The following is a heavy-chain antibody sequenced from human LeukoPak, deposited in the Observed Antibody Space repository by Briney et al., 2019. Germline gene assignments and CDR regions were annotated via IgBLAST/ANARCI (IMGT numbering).Heavy chain of an antibody. CDR2: IYYSGST. CDR1: GGSISSSSYY. CDR3: ARGDFWSGSETY. D-gene: IGHD3-3*01. Sequence: SETLSLTRTVSGGSISSSSYYWGWIRQPPGKGLEWIGSIYYSGSTYYNPSLKSRVTISGDKSKNQFSLKLSSVTAADTAVYYCARGDFWSGSETYWGQGTLVTVSS. J-gene: IGHJ4*02. V-gene: IGHV4-39*01.